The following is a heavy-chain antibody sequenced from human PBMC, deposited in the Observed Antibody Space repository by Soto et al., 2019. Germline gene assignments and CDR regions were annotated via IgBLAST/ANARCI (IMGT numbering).Heavy chain of an antibody. CDR1: GYTFNSYG. CDR3: ARVSGLGLYYDTNNWFDP. J-gene: IGHJ5*02. V-gene: IGHV1-18*01. D-gene: IGHD3-22*01. Sequence: GGSVEGSRKASGYTFNSYGISWVGQAPGQGVEWMGWISAYNGNTNYAQKLQGRVTMTTDTSTSTAYMELRSLRSDDTAVYYCARVSGLGLYYDTNNWFDPWGQGTLVTVSS. CDR2: ISAYNGNT.